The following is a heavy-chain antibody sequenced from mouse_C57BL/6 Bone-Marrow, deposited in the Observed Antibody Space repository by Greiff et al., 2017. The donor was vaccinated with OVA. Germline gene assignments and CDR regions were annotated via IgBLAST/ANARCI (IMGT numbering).Heavy chain of an antibody. D-gene: IGHD1-1*01. CDR2: ISSGGSYT. J-gene: IGHJ3*01. CDR1: GFTFSSYG. V-gene: IGHV5-6*01. CDR3: ARRLYYYGSSSPWFAY. Sequence: DVQLVESGGDLVKPGGSLKLSCAASGFTFSSYGMSWVRQTPDKRLAWVATISSGGSYTYYPDSVKGRFPISRDNAKNTLYLQMSSLKSEDTAMYYCARRLYYYGSSSPWFAYWGQGTLVTVSA.